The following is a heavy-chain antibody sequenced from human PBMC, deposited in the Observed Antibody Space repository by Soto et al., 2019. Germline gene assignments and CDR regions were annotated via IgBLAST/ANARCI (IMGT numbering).Heavy chain of an antibody. J-gene: IGHJ5*02. CDR2: INHSGST. D-gene: IGHD2-8*01. CDR1: GGSFSGYY. V-gene: IGHV4-34*01. CDR3: ARGRKYCTNGVCLNSFDP. Sequence: QVQLQQWGAGLLKPSETLSLTCAVYGGSFSGYYWSWIRQPPGKGLEWIGEINHSGSTNYNPSLKIRFTTSVDKSKNQCSLKLSSVNSADTAVYYCARGRKYCTNGVCLNSFDPWGQGTLVTVSP.